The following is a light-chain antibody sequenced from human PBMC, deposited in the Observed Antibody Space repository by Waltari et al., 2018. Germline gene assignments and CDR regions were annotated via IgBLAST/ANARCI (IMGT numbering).Light chain of an antibody. CDR2: DVS. V-gene: IGLV2-14*01. CDR3: SSYTSSSTLV. CDR1: SSAVAGYNY. J-gene: IGLJ3*02. Sequence: QSALTQPASVSGSPGRSITISCTGTSSAVAGYNYVSWYQQHPGKAPKLIIYDVSKRPSGVSNRLSGSKSGNTASLTISGLQAEDEADYYCSSYTSSSTLVFGGGTKLTVL.